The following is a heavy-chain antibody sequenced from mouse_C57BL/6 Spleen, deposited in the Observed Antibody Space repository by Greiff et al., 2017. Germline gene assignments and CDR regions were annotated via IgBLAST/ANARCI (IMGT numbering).Heavy chain of an antibody. J-gene: IGHJ3*01. CDR3: VRQGVTTGD. CDR1: GFSFNTYA. CDR2: IRSKSNNYAT. D-gene: IGHD1-1*01. Sequence: EVQLQESGGGLVQPKGSLKLSCAASGFSFNTYAMNWVRQAPGKGLEWVARIRSKSNNYATYYADSVKDRFTISRDDSESMLYLQMNNLKTEDTAMYYCVRQGVTTGDWGQGTLVTVSA. V-gene: IGHV10-1*01.